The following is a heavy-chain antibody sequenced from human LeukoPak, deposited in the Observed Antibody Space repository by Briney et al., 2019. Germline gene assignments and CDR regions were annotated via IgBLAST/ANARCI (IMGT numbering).Heavy chain of an antibody. Sequence: SETLSLTCTVSGGSLSGYYWSWIRQTPGKGLESIGYIYSSGTTNYNRSLQSRVIISLDTPKNQFSLSVTSVTAADTAMYFCARRISSWNVYIDKWGQGIQVTVSS. J-gene: IGHJ4*02. CDR1: GGSLSGYY. V-gene: IGHV4-4*09. CDR2: IYSSGTT. CDR3: ARRISSWNVYIDK. D-gene: IGHD1-1*01.